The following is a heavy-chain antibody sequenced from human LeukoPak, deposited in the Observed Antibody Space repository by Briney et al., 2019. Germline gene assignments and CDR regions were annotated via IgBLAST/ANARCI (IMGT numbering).Heavy chain of an antibody. V-gene: IGHV3-64D*06. J-gene: IGHJ4*02. D-gene: IGHD3-10*01. CDR2: ISSNGGST. CDR3: VKDSSSGSYFDY. Sequence: RGSLRLSCSASGFTFSRYAMHWVRQAPGKGLEYVSAISSNGGSTYYADSVKGRFTISRDNSRNTLHLQMSRLRVEDTAVYYCVKDSSSGSYFDYWGQGTLVTVSS. CDR1: GFTFSRYA.